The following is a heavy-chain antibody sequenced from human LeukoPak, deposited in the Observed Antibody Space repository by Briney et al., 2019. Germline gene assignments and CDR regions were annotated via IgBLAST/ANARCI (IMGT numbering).Heavy chain of an antibody. Sequence: SETLSLTCTVSGGSISSYYWSWIRQPPGKGLEWIGYIYYSGSTNYNPSLKSRVTISVDTSKNQFSLKLSSVTAADTAVYYCARMRYSSSWYLGTNWGQGTLVTVSS. J-gene: IGHJ4*02. D-gene: IGHD6-13*01. V-gene: IGHV4-59*01. CDR3: ARMRYSSSWYLGTN. CDR1: GGSISSYY. CDR2: IYYSGST.